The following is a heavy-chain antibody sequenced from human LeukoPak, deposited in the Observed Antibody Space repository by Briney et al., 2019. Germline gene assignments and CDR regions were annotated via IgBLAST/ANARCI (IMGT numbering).Heavy chain of an antibody. CDR2: ISYDGSNK. D-gene: IGHD6-13*01. V-gene: IGHV3-30-3*01. CDR3: AREGPDIAAAGDFDY. Sequence: PGGSLRLSCAASGFTFSSYAMHWVRQAPGKGLEWVAVISYDGSNKYYADSVKGRFTISRDNSKNTLYLQMNSLRAEDTAVYYCAREGPDIAAAGDFDYWGQGTLVTVSS. J-gene: IGHJ4*02. CDR1: GFTFSSYA.